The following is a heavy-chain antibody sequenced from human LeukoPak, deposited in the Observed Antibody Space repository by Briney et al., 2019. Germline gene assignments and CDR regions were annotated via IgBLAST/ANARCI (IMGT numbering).Heavy chain of an antibody. D-gene: IGHD3-22*01. CDR2: IYTSGST. CDR3: ARLDYYDSSGYYDY. Sequence: PSETLSLTCTVSGGSISSGSYYWSWIRQPAGKGLEWIGRIYTSGSTNYNPSLKSRVTISVDTSKNQFSLKLSSVTAADTAVYYCARLDYYDSSGYYDYWGQGTLVTVSS. CDR1: GGSISSGSYY. J-gene: IGHJ4*02. V-gene: IGHV4-61*02.